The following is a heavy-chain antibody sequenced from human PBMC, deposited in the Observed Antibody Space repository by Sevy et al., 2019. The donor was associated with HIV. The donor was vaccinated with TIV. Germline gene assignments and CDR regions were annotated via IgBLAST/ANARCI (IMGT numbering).Heavy chain of an antibody. CDR3: AQAPYYDFWSGHDYLDY. D-gene: IGHD3-3*01. J-gene: IGHJ4*02. Sequence: GGSLRLSCAASGFTFSSYAMSWVRQAPGKGLEWVSAISDSGGSTYYSDSVKGRFTISRDNSKNTLYLQMNSLRAEDTAVYYCAQAPYYDFWSGHDYLDYWGQGTLVTVSS. CDR1: GFTFSSYA. CDR2: ISDSGGST. V-gene: IGHV3-23*01.